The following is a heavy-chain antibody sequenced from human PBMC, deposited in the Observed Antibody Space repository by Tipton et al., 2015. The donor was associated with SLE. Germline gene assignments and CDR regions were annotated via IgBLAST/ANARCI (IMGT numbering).Heavy chain of an antibody. CDR1: GGSISSYY. CDR2: VHSSGST. V-gene: IGHV4-59*03. CDR3: ATSGDDSLSWFEP. J-gene: IGHJ5*02. D-gene: IGHD5-12*01. Sequence: TLSLTCTVSGGSISSYYWSWIRQPPGKRLEWIGHVHSSGSTHYNPSLKSRVTISLDTSKNQFSLRMSSVTAADTAVYYFATSGDDSLSWFEPWVQGTPVHVSS.